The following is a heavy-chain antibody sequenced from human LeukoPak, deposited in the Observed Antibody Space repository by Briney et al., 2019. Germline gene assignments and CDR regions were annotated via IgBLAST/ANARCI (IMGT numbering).Heavy chain of an antibody. D-gene: IGHD3-9*01. CDR2: IKSKTDGGTT. Sequence: PGGSLRLSCAASGFIFSNAWMNWVRQAPGKGLKWVGRIKSKTDGGTTDYAAPVKGRFIISRDDSKNTLYLQMNSLKTEDTALYYCTTVYLTGEGNDYWGQGTLVTVSS. CDR1: GFIFSNAW. CDR3: TTVYLTGEGNDY. J-gene: IGHJ4*02. V-gene: IGHV3-15*07.